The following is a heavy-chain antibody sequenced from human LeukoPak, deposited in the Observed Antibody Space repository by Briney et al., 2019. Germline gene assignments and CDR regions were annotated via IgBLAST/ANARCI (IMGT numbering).Heavy chain of an antibody. D-gene: IGHD1-7*01. V-gene: IGHV3-30*04. CDR1: GFTFSTYA. CDR2: ISYGGSDK. J-gene: IGHJ6*03. Sequence: QSGGSLRLSCAASGFTFSTYAIHWVRQAPGKGLEWVAVISYGGSDKYYADSVKGRFTISRDNSKNTLYLQMNSLRAEDTAVYYCAKRRGLELLYYYYMDVWGKGTTVTVSS. CDR3: AKRRGLELLYYYYMDV.